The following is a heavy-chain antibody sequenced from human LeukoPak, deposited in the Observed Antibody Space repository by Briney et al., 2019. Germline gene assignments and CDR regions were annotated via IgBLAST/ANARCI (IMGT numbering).Heavy chain of an antibody. CDR3: ARDSGTTGEVKFGP. CDR2: ISHSGTT. CDR1: GGSFSGYY. Sequence: SETLSLTCAVYGGSFSGYYWSWIRQPPGKGLEWIGEISHSGTTTYSPSLQSRVTMSVDTSKNQFSLKLSSVTAADTAVSYCARDSGTTGEVKFGPWGQGTLVTVSS. V-gene: IGHV4-34*01. D-gene: IGHD3-10*01. J-gene: IGHJ5*02.